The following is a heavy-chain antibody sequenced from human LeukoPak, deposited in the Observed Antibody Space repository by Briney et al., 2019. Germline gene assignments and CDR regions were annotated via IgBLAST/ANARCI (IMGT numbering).Heavy chain of an antibody. J-gene: IGHJ4*02. CDR1: GFIFSNYE. Sequence: GGSLRLSCAASGFIFSNYEMNWVRQTPGKGLEWVSYISDHGKSRNYVDSVKGRFAISRDNAKNSPYLQMNSLRVEDTAVYFCAGARIAAPLLDYWGQGSLVTVSS. CDR2: ISDHGKSR. CDR3: AGARIAAPLLDY. D-gene: IGHD6-13*01. V-gene: IGHV3-48*03.